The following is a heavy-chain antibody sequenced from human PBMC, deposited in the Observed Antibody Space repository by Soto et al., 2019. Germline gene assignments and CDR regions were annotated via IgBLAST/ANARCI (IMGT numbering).Heavy chain of an antibody. D-gene: IGHD3-3*01. J-gene: IGHJ4*02. CDR2: INAGNGNT. Sequence: QVQLVQSGAEVKKPGASVKVSCKASGYTFSSHAMHWVRQAPGQRLEWMGWINAGNGNTKYSQNYQGRDAITRDTSASTAYMELGSLRAEDTDVYYCARGGARFTVFGVVYYFDYWGQGTLVTVSS. CDR3: ARGGARFTVFGVVYYFDY. CDR1: GYTFSSHA. V-gene: IGHV1-3*01.